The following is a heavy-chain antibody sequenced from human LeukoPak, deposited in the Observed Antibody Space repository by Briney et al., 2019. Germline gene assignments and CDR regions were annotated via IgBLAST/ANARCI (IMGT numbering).Heavy chain of an antibody. CDR1: GGSISSYS. CDR3: ARDKYDFWSGYRDYYGMDV. V-gene: IGHV4-59*01. D-gene: IGHD3-3*01. CDR2: IYYSGST. J-gene: IGHJ6*02. Sequence: KPSETLSLTCTVSGGSISSYSWSWIRQPPGKGLEWIGYIYYSGSTNYNPSLKSRVTISVDTSKNQFSLKLSSVTAADTAVYYCARDKYDFWSGYRDYYGMDVWGQGTTVTVSS.